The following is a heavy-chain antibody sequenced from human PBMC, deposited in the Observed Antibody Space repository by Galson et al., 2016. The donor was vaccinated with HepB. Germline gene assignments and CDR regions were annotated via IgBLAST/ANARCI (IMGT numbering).Heavy chain of an antibody. V-gene: IGHV3-48*03. CDR1: GFTFSSYN. Sequence: SLRLSCAASGFTFSSYNMNWVRQVPGKGLDWISYISATGTTIDYAESVKGRFIISIDNAKNSLYLQMNSLRVEDTSFYYCARDSRATFGEPNWFDPWCQGTLVIVSS. CDR3: ARDSRATFGEPNWFDP. CDR2: ISATGTTI. J-gene: IGHJ5*02. D-gene: IGHD3-3*01.